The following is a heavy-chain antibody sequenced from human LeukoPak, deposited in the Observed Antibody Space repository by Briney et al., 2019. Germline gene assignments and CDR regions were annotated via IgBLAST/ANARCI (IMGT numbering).Heavy chain of an antibody. CDR3: ARVRLTMVRGVIIATLRRNSYYMDV. D-gene: IGHD3-10*01. CDR1: GYTFTSYD. Sequence: GASVTLSCTASGYTFTSYDINWVRQAPGQGLEWMGWMNPNSGNTGYAQTFQGRVTMTRNTSISTAYMELSSLRSEDTAVYYCARVRLTMVRGVIIATLRRNSYYMDVWGKGTTVTISS. V-gene: IGHV1-8*01. J-gene: IGHJ6*03. CDR2: MNPNSGNT.